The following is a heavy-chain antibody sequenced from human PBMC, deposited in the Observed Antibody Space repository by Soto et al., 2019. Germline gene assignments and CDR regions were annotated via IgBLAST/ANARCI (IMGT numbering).Heavy chain of an antibody. CDR1: GGTFSSYT. CDR2: IIPILGIA. J-gene: IGHJ5*02. Sequence: ASVKVSCKASGGTFSSYTISWVRQAPGQGLEWMGRIIPILGIANYAQKFQGRVTITADKSTSTAYMELSSLRSEDTAVYYCARVQGFLEWLFDPWGQGTLVTVSS. CDR3: ARVQGFLEWLFDP. V-gene: IGHV1-69*02. D-gene: IGHD3-3*01.